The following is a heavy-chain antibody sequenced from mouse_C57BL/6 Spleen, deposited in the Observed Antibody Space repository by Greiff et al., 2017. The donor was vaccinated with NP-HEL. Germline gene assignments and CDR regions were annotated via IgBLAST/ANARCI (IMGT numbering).Heavy chain of an antibody. D-gene: IGHD1-1*01. V-gene: IGHV1-64*01. CDR3: ATPFTTVPLYYAMDY. CDR2: IHPNSGST. CDR1: GYTFTSYW. J-gene: IGHJ4*01. Sequence: QVQLQQPGAELVKPGASVKLSCKASGYTFTSYWMHWVKQRPGQGLEWIGMIHPNSGSTNYNEKFKSKATLTVDKSSSTAYMQLSSLTSEDSAVYYCATPFTTVPLYYAMDYWGQGTSVTVSS.